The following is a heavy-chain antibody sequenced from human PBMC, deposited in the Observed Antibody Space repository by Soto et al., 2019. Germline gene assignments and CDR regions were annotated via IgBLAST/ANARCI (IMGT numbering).Heavy chain of an antibody. D-gene: IGHD3-22*01. J-gene: IGHJ4*02. V-gene: IGHV1-69*06. Sequence: SVKVSCKASGGTFSSYAISWVRQAPGQGLEWMGGIIPIFGTANYAQKFQGRVTITADKSTSTAYMELSSLRSEDTAVYYCARAYDSNIFLDYWGQGTLVTVSS. CDR3: ARAYDSNIFLDY. CDR2: IIPIFGTA. CDR1: GGTFSSYA.